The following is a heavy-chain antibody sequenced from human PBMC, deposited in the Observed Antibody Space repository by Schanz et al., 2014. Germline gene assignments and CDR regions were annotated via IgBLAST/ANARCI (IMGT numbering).Heavy chain of an antibody. Sequence: QVQLVQSGTEVKKPGASVKVSCKASGYTFTNFYIHWVRQAPGQGLEWVGIINPSEGGTSFPQKFKDRLTMTRDTSTSTVYMELSSLRSEDTAVYYCARDGVDAAAGGNYWGQGTLXTVSS. CDR2: INPSEGGT. CDR1: GYTFTNFY. V-gene: IGHV1-46*03. CDR3: ARDGVDAAAGGNY. J-gene: IGHJ4*02. D-gene: IGHD6-13*01.